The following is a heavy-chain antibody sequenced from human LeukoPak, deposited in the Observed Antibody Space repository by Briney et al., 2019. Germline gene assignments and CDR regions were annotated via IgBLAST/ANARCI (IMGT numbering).Heavy chain of an antibody. CDR2: IYHSGNT. J-gene: IGHJ4*02. D-gene: IGHD6-19*01. Sequence: SETLSLTCAVSGGSISSSNWWSWVRQPPGNGLEWIGEIYHSGNTNYNPSLKSRVTISVDKSKNQFSLKLTSVTAADTALYYCARIGGGWYGGFDYWGQGTLVTVSS. CDR3: ARIGGGWYGGFDY. V-gene: IGHV4-4*02. CDR1: GGSISSSNW.